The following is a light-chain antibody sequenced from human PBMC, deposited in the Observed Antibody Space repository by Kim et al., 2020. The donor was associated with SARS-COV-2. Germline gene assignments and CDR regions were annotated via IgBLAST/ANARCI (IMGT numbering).Light chain of an antibody. CDR1: TSNIGSNH. CDR3: AAWDDSLGGVV. V-gene: IGLV1-47*01. CDR2: RNN. J-gene: IGLJ2*01. Sequence: QSVLTQSPSASGTPGQKVTISCSGSTSNIGSNHVCWYHRLPGTAPKLLIYRNNQRPSGVPDRFSGSKSDTSASLAISGLRSEDEADYYCAAWDDSLGGVVFGGGTQLTVL.